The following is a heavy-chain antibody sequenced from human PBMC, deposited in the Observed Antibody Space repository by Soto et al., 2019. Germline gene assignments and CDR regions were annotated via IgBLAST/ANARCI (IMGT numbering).Heavy chain of an antibody. CDR3: ARVRIPYYYDSSGYDRDY. J-gene: IGHJ4*02. V-gene: IGHV1-69*01. CDR1: GGTFSSYA. CDR2: IIPIFGTA. D-gene: IGHD3-22*01. Sequence: QVQLVQSGAEVKKPGSSVKVSCKASGGTFSSYAISWVRQAPGQGLEWMGGIIPIFGTANYAQKFKGRVTITADETTGTAYMDQRSLRSEDTAVYYCARVRIPYYYDSSGYDRDYWGQGTLVTVSS.